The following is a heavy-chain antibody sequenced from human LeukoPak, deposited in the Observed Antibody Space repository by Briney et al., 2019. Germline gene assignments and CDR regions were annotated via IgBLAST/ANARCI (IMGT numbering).Heavy chain of an antibody. V-gene: IGHV1-2*02. D-gene: IGHD5-24*01. Sequence: ASVKVSCKASGYTFTGYYMYWVRQAPGQGLEWMGWINPNNGATNYAQKFQGRVTMTRDTSISTAYMELSRLTSDDTAVYYCARRPRDGYNRPYYFDYWGQGTLATVSS. CDR2: INPNNGAT. CDR3: ARRPRDGYNRPYYFDY. J-gene: IGHJ4*02. CDR1: GYTFTGYY.